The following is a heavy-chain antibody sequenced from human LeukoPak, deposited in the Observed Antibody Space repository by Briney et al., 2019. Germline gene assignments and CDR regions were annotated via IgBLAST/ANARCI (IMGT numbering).Heavy chain of an antibody. Sequence: SETLSLTCTVSGGSISSSSYYWGWIRQPPGKGLEWIGSIYYSGSTYYNPSLKSRVTISVDTSNNQFSLKLNSVTAADTAVYYCARRVRSSGWYRFDYWGQGTLVAVSS. V-gene: IGHV4-39*01. CDR2: IYYSGST. D-gene: IGHD6-19*01. CDR1: GGSISSSSYY. J-gene: IGHJ4*02. CDR3: ARRVRSSGWYRFDY.